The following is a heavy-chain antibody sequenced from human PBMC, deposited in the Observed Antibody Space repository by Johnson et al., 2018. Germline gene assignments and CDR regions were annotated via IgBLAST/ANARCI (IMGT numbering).Heavy chain of an antibody. CDR3: ARIFFGESNPVKQNRAYDY. V-gene: IGHV3-66*02. CDR1: GFTVSSSY. D-gene: IGHD3-10*01. Sequence: VQLVESGGGLVQPGGSLRVSCAASGFTVSSSYMSWIRQAPGKGLEWVSVIYRGGDTYYADSVKGRFTISRDNSKNTLFLQMNSLSAEDTAVYYGARIFFGESNPVKQNRAYDYWGQGTLVNVSS. J-gene: IGHJ4*02. CDR2: IYRGGDT.